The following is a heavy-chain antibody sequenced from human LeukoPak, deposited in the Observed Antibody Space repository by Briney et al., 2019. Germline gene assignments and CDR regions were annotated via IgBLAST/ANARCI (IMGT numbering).Heavy chain of an antibody. CDR2: INQYGSET. CDR3: ARGSYARHVDY. D-gene: IGHD2-2*01. CDR1: GFTFSRDW. Sequence: GGSLRLSCATSGFTFSRDWMSWVRQAPGKGLEWVANINQYGSETYYVDSVKGRFTISRDNARNSLCLQMNSLRVEDTAVYYCARGSYARHVDYWGRGTLVTVPS. J-gene: IGHJ4*02. V-gene: IGHV3-7*01.